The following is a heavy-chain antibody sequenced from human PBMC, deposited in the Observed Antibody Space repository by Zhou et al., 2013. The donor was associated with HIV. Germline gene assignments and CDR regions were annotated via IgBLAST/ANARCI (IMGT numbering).Heavy chain of an antibody. CDR1: GGTFSSYD. CDR2: IIPIFRTA. J-gene: IGHJ1*01. CDR3: AREDLVPCGTDCYSSHFQQ. D-gene: IGHD2-21*02. Sequence: QVQLVQSGAEVKKPGASVKVSCKASGGTFSSYDISWVRQAPGQGLEWMGGIIPIFRTANYAQKFQGRVTITTDEFTSTAYMELSSLRSEDTAMYFCAREDLVPCGTDCYSSHFQQWARAPWSPSPQ. V-gene: IGHV1-69*01.